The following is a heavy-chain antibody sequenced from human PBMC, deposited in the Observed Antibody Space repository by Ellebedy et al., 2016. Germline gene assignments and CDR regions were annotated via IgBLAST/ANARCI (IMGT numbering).Heavy chain of an antibody. J-gene: IGHJ4*02. CDR1: GFTFSSHW. CDR3: ARDRGGKDY. D-gene: IGHD3-10*01. CDR2: IKPDGGDK. Sequence: GGSLRLSXAASGFTFSSHWMSWVRQAPGKGLEWVANIKPDGGDKYYADSMKGRFTISRDNAKNSLYLQMNSLRAEDTAVYYCARDRGGKDYWGQGTLVTVSS. V-gene: IGHV3-7*01.